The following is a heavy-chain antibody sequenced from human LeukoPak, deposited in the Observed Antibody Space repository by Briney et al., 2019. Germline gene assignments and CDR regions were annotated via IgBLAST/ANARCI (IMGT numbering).Heavy chain of an antibody. CDR3: ATSTLHKTATYYYYYYGMDV. D-gene: IGHD1-14*01. CDR1: GFTFSIDG. CDR2: IWYDGSNK. Sequence: PGGSLRLSCAASGFTFSIDGMHWVRQAPGKGLGWVAVIWYDGSNKNYADSVKGRFTICRDNSTNTLYMQMNILRAEDTPVSHIATSTLHKTATYYYYYYGMDVWGQGTTVTVSS. V-gene: IGHV3-33*01. J-gene: IGHJ6*02.